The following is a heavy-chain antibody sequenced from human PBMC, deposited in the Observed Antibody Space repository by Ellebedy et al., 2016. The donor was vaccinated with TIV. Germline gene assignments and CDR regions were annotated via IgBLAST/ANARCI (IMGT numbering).Heavy chain of an antibody. V-gene: IGHV1-46*01. D-gene: IGHD1-26*01. CDR1: GYTFTSYY. CDR2: INPSGGST. CDR3: ARKSGSYYDY. J-gene: IGHJ4*02. Sequence: ASVKVSXXASGYTFTSYYMHWVRQAPGQGLEWMGIINPSGGSTSYAQKFQGRVTMTRDTSTSTVYMELSSLRSEDTAVYYCARKSGSYYDYWGQGTLVTVSS.